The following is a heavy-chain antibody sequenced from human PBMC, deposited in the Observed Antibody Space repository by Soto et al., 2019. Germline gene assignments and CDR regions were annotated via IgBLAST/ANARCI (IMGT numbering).Heavy chain of an antibody. D-gene: IGHD2-15*01. Sequence: GASVKVSCKASGYTFTSYAMHWVRQAPGQRLEWMGWINAGNGNTKYSQKFQGRVTITRDTSASTGYMELSSLRSEDTAVYYCARDQGRFDGRPHVDFDYWGQGTLVTVSS. CDR1: GYTFTSYA. CDR3: ARDQGRFDGRPHVDFDY. CDR2: INAGNGNT. J-gene: IGHJ4*02. V-gene: IGHV1-3*01.